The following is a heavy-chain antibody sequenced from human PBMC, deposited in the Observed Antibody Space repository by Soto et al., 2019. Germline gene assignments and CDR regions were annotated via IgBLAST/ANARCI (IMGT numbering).Heavy chain of an antibody. CDR2: INQSGST. Sequence: QVQLQQWGAGLLKSSETLSLTCAVYSESFSKYYWDWIGQSPGKGLEWIVEINQSGSTNYNPSLKSRVTISIDTSKNQFSLKLNSVTAADTAMYYCARGYYYATGSSFPYWGQGTLVTVSS. J-gene: IGHJ4*02. D-gene: IGHD3-10*01. CDR3: ARGYYYATGSSFPY. CDR1: SESFSKYY. V-gene: IGHV4-34*01.